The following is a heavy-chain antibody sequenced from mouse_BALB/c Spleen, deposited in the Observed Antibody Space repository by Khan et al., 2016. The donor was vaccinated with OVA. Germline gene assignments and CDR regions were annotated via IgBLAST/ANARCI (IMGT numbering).Heavy chain of an antibody. J-gene: IGHJ1*01. CDR1: GISITTGNYR. CDR3: ARDSGFWYFDV. Sequence: EVQLVESGPGLVKPSQTVSLTCTVTGISITTGNYRWSWIRQFPGNKLEWMGFIFYSGSITYNPSLTSRTTITRDTSKNQFFLEMNSLTAEDTATYYCARDSGFWYFDVWGAGTTDTVSS. CDR2: IFYSGSI. D-gene: IGHD2-2*01. V-gene: IGHV3-5*02.